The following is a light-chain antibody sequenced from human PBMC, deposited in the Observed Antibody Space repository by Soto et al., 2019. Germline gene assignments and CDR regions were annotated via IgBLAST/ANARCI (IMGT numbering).Light chain of an antibody. V-gene: IGKV3-15*01. CDR3: QQYAGLPPT. Sequence: EVVMTQSPATVSVSPGERTSLSCRASQSIGTNLGWYQQKPGQAPRLLISKTSTRAPGVPARFSGSGSGTEFTLTISSLQAEDIAVYCCQQYAGLPPTFAGGTNVAIK. CDR1: QSIGTN. J-gene: IGKJ4*01. CDR2: KTS.